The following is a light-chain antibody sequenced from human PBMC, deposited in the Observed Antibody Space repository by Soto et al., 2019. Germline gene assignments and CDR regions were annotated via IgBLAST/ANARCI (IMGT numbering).Light chain of an antibody. J-gene: IGKJ3*01. CDR2: AAS. V-gene: IGKV1-12*02. Sequence: DIQMTQSPSSVSASIGDRVTITCRASQIIGSWLAWYQQKPGIAPTLLIYAASSLQSGVPSRFSGSGSGSDFTLTITSLQAEDSATYYCQQAHSFPFTFGPGTKVDIK. CDR3: QQAHSFPFT. CDR1: QIIGSW.